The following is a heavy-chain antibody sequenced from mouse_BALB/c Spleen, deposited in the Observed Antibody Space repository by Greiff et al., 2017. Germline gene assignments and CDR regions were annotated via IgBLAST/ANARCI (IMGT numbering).Heavy chain of an antibody. J-gene: IGHJ2*01. D-gene: IGHD1-2*01. CDR2: IYPSDSYT. V-gene: IGHV1-69*02. CDR3: TRWGTATVFDY. CDR1: GYTFTSYW. Sequence: QVQLQQPGAELVRPGASVKLSCKASGYTFTSYWINWVKQRPGQGLEWIGNIYPSDSYTNYNQKFKDKATLTVDKSSSTAYMQLSSPTSEDSAVYYCTRWGTATVFDYWGQGTTLTVSS.